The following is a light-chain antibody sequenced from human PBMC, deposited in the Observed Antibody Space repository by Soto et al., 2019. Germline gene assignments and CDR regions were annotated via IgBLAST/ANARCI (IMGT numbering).Light chain of an antibody. CDR3: QQYDNWPLT. Sequence: TVLTQSPATLSVSPGERTTLSCRASQSVTTDLAWYQQKPGQSPRLLIFDASERATEIPARFSGTGSGTDFTLTINSLQSEDFAVYYCQQYDNWPLTFGGGTKIEIK. V-gene: IGKV3-15*01. J-gene: IGKJ4*01. CDR1: QSVTTD. CDR2: DAS.